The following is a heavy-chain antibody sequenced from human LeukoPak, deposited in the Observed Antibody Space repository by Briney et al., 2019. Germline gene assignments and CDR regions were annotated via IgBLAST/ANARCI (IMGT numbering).Heavy chain of an antibody. CDR2: ISSSSSYI. CDR1: GFTFSSYS. V-gene: IGHV3-21*01. J-gene: IGHJ6*03. D-gene: IGHD3-10*01. CDR3: ARGAYGSGSHLAYYYYMDV. Sequence: GGSLRLSCAASGFTFSSYSMNWVRQAPGKGLEWVSSISSSSSYIYYADSVKGRFTISRDNAKNSLYLQMNSLRAEDAAVYYCARGAYGSGSHLAYYYYMDVWGKGTTVTVSS.